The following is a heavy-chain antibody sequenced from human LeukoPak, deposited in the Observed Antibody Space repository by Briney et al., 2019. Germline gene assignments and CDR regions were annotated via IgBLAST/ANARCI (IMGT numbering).Heavy chain of an antibody. J-gene: IGHJ3*02. Sequence: GGSLRLSCAASGFTFSSYGMHWVRQAPGKGLEWVAFIRYDGSNKYYADSVKGRFTISRGNSKNTLYLQMNSLRAEDTAVYYCAKDQVPAAISAFDIWGQGTMVTVSS. CDR3: AKDQVPAAISAFDI. D-gene: IGHD2-2*01. V-gene: IGHV3-30*02. CDR2: IRYDGSNK. CDR1: GFTFSSYG.